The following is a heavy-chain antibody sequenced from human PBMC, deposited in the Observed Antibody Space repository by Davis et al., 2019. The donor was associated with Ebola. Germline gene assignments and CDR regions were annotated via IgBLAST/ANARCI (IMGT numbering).Heavy chain of an antibody. V-gene: IGHV4-59*01. CDR2: VSDSGYT. J-gene: IGHJ5*02. Sequence: SETLSLTCTVSGGSISGYYWSWIRQPPGKGLEWIGYVSDSGYTNYNPSLGGRVTMSVDTSKNQFSLKMRSVTAADTAVYYCARNSITKFNWLDPWGQGALVTVSS. CDR1: GGSISGYY. CDR3: ARNSITKFNWLDP. D-gene: IGHD1-14*01.